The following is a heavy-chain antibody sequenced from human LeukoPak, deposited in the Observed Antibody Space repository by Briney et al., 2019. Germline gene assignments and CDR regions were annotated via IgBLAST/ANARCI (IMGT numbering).Heavy chain of an antibody. CDR1: GGSVSSGYYY. Sequence: SETLSLTCPVSGGSVSSGYYYWSWIRQPPGKGLEWIGNIYYSGSTNYNPSLKSRVTISADTSKNQFSLKLSSVTAADTAVYYCARDRGWELFDYWGQGTQVTVSS. V-gene: IGHV4-61*01. D-gene: IGHD1-26*01. CDR2: IYYSGST. CDR3: ARDRGWELFDY. J-gene: IGHJ4*02.